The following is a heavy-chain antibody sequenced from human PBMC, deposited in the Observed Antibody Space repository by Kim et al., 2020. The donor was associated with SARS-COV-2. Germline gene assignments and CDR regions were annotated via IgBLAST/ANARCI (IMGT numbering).Heavy chain of an antibody. V-gene: IGHV3-30*18. CDR1: GFTFSSYG. CDR2: ISYDGSNK. CDR3: AKEKTTVTTGLMDY. D-gene: IGHD4-17*01. Sequence: GGSLRLSCAASGFTFSSYGMHWVRQAPGKGLEWVAVISYDGSNKYYADSVKGRFTISRDNSKNTLYLQMNSLRAEDTAVYYCAKEKTTVTTGLMDYWGQGTLVTVSS. J-gene: IGHJ4*02.